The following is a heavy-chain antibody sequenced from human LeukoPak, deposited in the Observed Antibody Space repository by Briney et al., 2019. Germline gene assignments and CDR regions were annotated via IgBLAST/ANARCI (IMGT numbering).Heavy chain of an antibody. Sequence: GGSLRLSCAASGFTFSSYWMSWVRQAPGKGLEWVANIKQDGSEKYYVDSVKGRFTISRDNAKNSLYLQMYSLRAEDTALYYCAKDNGESSSWYYFDYWGQGTLVTVSS. D-gene: IGHD6-13*01. CDR2: IKQDGSEK. CDR3: AKDNGESSSWYYFDY. J-gene: IGHJ4*02. V-gene: IGHV3-7*03. CDR1: GFTFSSYW.